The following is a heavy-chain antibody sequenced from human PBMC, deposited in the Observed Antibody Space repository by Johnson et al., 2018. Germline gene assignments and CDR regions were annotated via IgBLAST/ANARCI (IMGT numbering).Heavy chain of an antibody. CDR1: GFTFSNYG. CDR2: VSYDGSNK. Sequence: QVQLVESGGGVVQPGRSLRLSCAASGFTFSNYGMHWVRQAPGKGLEWVAVVSYDGSNKYYADSVKGRFTISRDNSKNTVYLQMNSLRTEDTAGYYCAKILGRWAFDIWGQGTMVTVSS. J-gene: IGHJ3*02. V-gene: IGHV3-30*18. D-gene: IGHD4-23*01. CDR3: AKILGRWAFDI.